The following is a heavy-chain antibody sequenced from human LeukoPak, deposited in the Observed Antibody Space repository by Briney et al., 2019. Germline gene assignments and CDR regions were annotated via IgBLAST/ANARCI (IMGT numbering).Heavy chain of an antibody. J-gene: IGHJ3*02. CDR3: ARALSFQEAFDI. CDR1: GFTFSDYY. V-gene: IGHV3-11*04. Sequence: GGSLRLSCAASGFTFSDYYMSWIRQAPAKGLEWVSYISSSGSTIYYADSVKGRFTISRDNAKNSLYLQMNSLRAEDTAVYYCARALSFQEAFDIWGQGTMVTVSS. CDR2: ISSSGSTI.